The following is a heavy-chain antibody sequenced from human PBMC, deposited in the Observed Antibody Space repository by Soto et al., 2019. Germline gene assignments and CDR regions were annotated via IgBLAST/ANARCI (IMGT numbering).Heavy chain of an antibody. D-gene: IGHD1-1*01. CDR1: VLPVSVKKY. CDR2: LYDVDGS. Sequence: PREVLLVACAFSVLPVSVKKYWAWFRQAPEKGLEWVSALYDVDGSFYSDSVKGRFTTSSDSSKTTVYLHMNDLRPADTAVYYCATWHEREHAYDVWGQGTPVTVSS. CDR3: ATWHEREHAYDV. J-gene: IGHJ3*01. V-gene: IGHV3-53*01.